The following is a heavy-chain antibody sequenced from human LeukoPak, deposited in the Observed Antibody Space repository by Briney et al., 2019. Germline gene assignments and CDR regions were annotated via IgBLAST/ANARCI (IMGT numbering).Heavy chain of an antibody. CDR3: AQVAGSSYCCDY. CDR2: INNSEST. J-gene: IGHJ4*02. Sequence: SETLSLTCAVYGGSFCGYYCSWIRQPPAQGREWIGEINNSESTNYNPSLKSRVTISVHTSKNQFSLTLSSVTAADTAVYDCAQVAGSSYCCDYWGQGTLVTVSS. V-gene: IGHV4-34*01. CDR1: GGSFCGYY. D-gene: IGHD6-19*01.